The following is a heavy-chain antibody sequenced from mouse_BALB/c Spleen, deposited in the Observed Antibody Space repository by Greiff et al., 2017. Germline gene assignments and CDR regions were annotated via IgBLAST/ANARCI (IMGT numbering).Heavy chain of an antibody. J-gene: IGHJ4*01. CDR1: GFTFSSYT. CDR3: TRSYYYGSSPWAMDY. Sequence: EVKLVESGGGLVKPGGSLKLSCAAFGFTFSSYTMSWVRQTPEKRLEWVATISSGGSYTYYPDSVKGRFTISRDNAKNTLYLQMSSLKSEDTAMYYCTRSYYYGSSPWAMDYWGQGTSVTVSS. V-gene: IGHV5-6-4*01. CDR2: ISSGGSYT. D-gene: IGHD1-1*01.